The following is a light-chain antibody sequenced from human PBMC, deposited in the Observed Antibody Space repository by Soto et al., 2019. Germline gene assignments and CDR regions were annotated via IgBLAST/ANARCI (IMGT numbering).Light chain of an antibody. CDR1: ETISSNY. CDR3: QQSFDTPYT. Sequence: DIQMTQSPSSLSASVGDSVSITCRASETISSNYLNWYQQKPGKAPKLLVYAASILHAGVPSRFTGSGFDTDFTLTISSLQPEDFAMYYCQQSFDTPYTFGQGTKVEI. V-gene: IGKV1-39*01. CDR2: AAS. J-gene: IGKJ2*01.